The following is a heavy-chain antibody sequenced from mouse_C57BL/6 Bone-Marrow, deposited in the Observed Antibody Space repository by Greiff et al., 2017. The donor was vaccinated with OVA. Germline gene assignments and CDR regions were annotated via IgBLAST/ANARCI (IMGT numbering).Heavy chain of an antibody. J-gene: IGHJ3*01. CDR3: ARGGYYGSSSWFAY. CDR2: INPNNGGT. V-gene: IGHV1-22*01. CDR1: GYTFTDYN. D-gene: IGHD1-1*01. Sequence: EVKLVESGPELVKPGASVKMSCKASGYTFTDYNMHWVKQSHGKSLEWIGYINPNNGGTSYNQKFKGKATLTVNKSSSTAYMELRSLTSEDSAVYYCARGGYYGSSSWFAYWGQGTLVTVSA.